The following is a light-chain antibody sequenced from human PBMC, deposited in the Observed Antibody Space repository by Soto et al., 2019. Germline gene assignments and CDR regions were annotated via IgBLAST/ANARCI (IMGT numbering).Light chain of an antibody. CDR1: RGSLASNY. V-gene: IGLV6-57*02. CDR3: QSYDSSSVI. CDR2: EDD. Sequence: NFMMTQPHSVSESPGKTVTISCTGSRGSLASNYVQWYQQRPGSAPTTVIYEDDQRPSGVPDRFSGSIDSSSNSASLTISGLKTEDEADYYCQSYDSSSVIFGGGTKLTVL. J-gene: IGLJ2*01.